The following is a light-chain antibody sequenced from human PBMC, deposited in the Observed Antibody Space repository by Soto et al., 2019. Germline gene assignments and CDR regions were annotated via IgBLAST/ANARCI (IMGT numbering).Light chain of an antibody. CDR3: QQSTGNPYT. CDR1: QTIDTY. CDR2: AAS. J-gene: IGKJ2*01. Sequence: DIQMTQSPSSLSASVGDRVTITCRASQTIDTYLNWYQQNPGKGLKLLIYAASILQNGVPSRFSGSGSGTDFTLNISSLQPEDFATYYCQQSTGNPYTFGQGTKLEIK. V-gene: IGKV1-39*01.